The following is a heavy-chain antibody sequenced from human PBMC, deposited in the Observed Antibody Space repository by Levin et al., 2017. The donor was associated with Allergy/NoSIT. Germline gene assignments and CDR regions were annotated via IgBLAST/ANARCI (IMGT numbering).Heavy chain of an antibody. CDR1: GYTFTGYY. CDR2: INPNSGGT. CDR3: ARVDGARFGDALNYMDV. D-gene: IGHD3-10*01. J-gene: IGHJ6*03. V-gene: IGHV1-2*02. Sequence: WASVKVSCKASGYTFTGYYMHWVRQAPGQGLEWMGWINPNSGGTNYAQKFQGRVTMTRDTSISTAYMELSRLRSDDTAVYFCARVDGARFGDALNYMDVWGKGTTVTVSS.